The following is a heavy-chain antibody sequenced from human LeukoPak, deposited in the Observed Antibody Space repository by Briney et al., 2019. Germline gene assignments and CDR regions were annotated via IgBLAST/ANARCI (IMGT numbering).Heavy chain of an antibody. CDR1: GYSISIGYY. CDR2: IYHSGST. J-gene: IGHJ3*02. Sequence: PSETLSLTCAVSGYSISIGYYWGWTGQPPGKGLEWIGSIYHSGSTYYNPSLKSRDTISVDTSKNQFSLKLSSVTAADTAVDYCASPAAYSGSSHDAFDIWGQGTMVTVSS. V-gene: IGHV4-38-2*01. D-gene: IGHD1-26*01. CDR3: ASPAAYSGSSHDAFDI.